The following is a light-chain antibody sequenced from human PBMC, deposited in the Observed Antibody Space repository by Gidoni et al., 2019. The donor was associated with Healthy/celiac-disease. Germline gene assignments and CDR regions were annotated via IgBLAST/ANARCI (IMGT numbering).Light chain of an antibody. J-gene: IGKJ4*01. CDR2: DAS. V-gene: IGKV3-11*01. CDR1: QSVSSY. CDR3: QQRSNWPPT. Sequence: EIVLTQSPATLSLSPEERATLSCRASQSVSSYLAWYQQKPGQAPRLLIYDASNRATGIPARFSGSGSGTDFTLTISSLEPEDFAVYYCQQRSNWPPTFGGXTKVEIK.